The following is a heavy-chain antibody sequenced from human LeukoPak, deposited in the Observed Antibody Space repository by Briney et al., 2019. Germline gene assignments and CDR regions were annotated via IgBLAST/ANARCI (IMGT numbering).Heavy chain of an antibody. CDR3: ARSGVAVAGYDY. CDR2: ISTDGSTM. J-gene: IGHJ4*02. CDR1: GFTFSSYD. D-gene: IGHD6-19*01. Sequence: GGPLRLSCAASGFTFSSYDMNWVRQAPGKGLEWVSYISTDGSTMYYADSVKGRFTISRDNAQNSLYLQMSSLRAEDTAVYYCARSGVAVAGYDYWGQGTLVTVSS. V-gene: IGHV3-48*01.